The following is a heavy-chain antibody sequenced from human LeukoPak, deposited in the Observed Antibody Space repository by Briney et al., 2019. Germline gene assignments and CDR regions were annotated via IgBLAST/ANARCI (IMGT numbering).Heavy chain of an antibody. D-gene: IGHD5-18*01. V-gene: IGHV4-39*07. J-gene: IGHJ4*02. CDR3: ARGDGYDTFFDY. Sequence: PSETLSLTCTVSGASISNDDYCWAWVRQPPGKGLEWIGTIYNSANTYYNPPLKSRVTLSLDASKNQISLTLSSVTAADTAVYYCARGDGYDTFFDYWGQGTLVTVSS. CDR1: GASISNDDYC. CDR2: IYNSANT.